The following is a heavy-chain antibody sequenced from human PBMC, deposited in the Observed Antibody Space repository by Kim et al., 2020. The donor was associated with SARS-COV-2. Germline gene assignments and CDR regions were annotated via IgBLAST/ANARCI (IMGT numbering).Heavy chain of an antibody. Sequence: GGSLRLSCAASGFTFSDYWMSWLRQAPGKGPEWISTITIADSATYFADSVRGRFTISRDNSKNSLYLQVNSLRVEDTAVYYCTREFFYAMDVWGQGTTVTVSS. J-gene: IGHJ6*02. CDR2: ITIADSAT. CDR3: TREFFYAMDV. CDR1: GFTFSDYW. V-gene: IGHV3-11*01.